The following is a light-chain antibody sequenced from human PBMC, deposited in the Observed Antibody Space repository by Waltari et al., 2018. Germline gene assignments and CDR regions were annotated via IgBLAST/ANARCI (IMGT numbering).Light chain of an antibody. CDR2: DVR. Sequence: QSALTQPASVSGSPGQSIIISCTETSSDVGGYKYASWYKQHPGKAPKLMIYDVRKRPSGVSNRFSGSKSGNTASLTISGLQPEDEGYYYCTSYTSSTTLEVFGGGTMLTVL. J-gene: IGLJ2*01. CDR1: SSDVGGYKY. CDR3: TSYTSSTTLEV. V-gene: IGLV2-14*03.